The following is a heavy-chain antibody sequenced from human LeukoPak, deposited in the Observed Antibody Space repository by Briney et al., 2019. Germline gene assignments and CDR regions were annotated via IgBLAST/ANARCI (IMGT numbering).Heavy chain of an antibody. D-gene: IGHD3-16*01. CDR1: RFTFSYYW. CDR2: IKQDASDK. J-gene: IGHJ4*02. CDR3: LGGVAADY. Sequence: QAGGSLRLSCAASRFTFSYYWMTWVRQAPGKGVEWVANIKQDASDKHYADSVKGRFTISRDNAKNSLYLQMNSLRVEDTAVYYCLGGVAADYWGRGNLVTVSS. V-gene: IGHV3-7*01.